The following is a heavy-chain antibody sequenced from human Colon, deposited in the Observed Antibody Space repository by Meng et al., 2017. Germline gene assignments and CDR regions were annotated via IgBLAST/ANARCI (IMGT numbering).Heavy chain of an antibody. J-gene: IGHJ4*02. CDR2: TYYRSKWYN. V-gene: IGHV6-1*01. CDR3: ARESSRQFNY. Sequence: QVQRHQSGPGLVKPSQNLSLTCAISGDNVSNNSPAWNWIRQSPSRGLEWLGRTYYRSKWYNEYAGSVKSRISITPDTSTNQFSLQLNSVTPDDTAVYYCARESSRQFNYWGQGTLVTVSS. CDR1: GDNVSNNSPA.